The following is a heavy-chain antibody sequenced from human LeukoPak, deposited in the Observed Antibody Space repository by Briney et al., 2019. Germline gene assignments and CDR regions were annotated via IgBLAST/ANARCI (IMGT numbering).Heavy chain of an antibody. CDR1: GFTFSSYG. Sequence: PGGSLRLSCAASGFTFSSYGMHWVRQAPGKGLEWVAVISYDGSNKYYADSVKGRFTISRDNAKNSLYLQMHSLRAEDTAVYYCARVMVAVTGYAFDIWGQGTMVTVSS. CDR3: ARVMVAVTGYAFDI. V-gene: IGHV3-30*03. CDR2: ISYDGSNK. D-gene: IGHD6-19*01. J-gene: IGHJ3*02.